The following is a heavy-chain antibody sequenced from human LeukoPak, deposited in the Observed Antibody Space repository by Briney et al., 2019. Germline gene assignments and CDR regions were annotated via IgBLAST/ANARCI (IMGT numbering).Heavy chain of an antibody. CDR3: ARELCYYDSSGYCPPYFDY. J-gene: IGHJ4*02. V-gene: IGHV1-69*01. Sequence: SVKVSCKASGGTFSSYAISWVRQAPGQGLEWMGGIIPIFGTANYAQKFQGRVTVTADESTSTAYMELSSLRSEDTAVYYCARELCYYDSSGYCPPYFDYWGQGTLVTVSS. CDR2: IIPIFGTA. D-gene: IGHD3-22*01. CDR1: GGTFSSYA.